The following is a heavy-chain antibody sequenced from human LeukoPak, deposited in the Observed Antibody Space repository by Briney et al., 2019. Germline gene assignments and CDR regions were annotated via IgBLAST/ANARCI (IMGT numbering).Heavy chain of an antibody. CDR2: ISGSGGST. J-gene: IGHJ6*02. CDR1: GFTFSSYA. D-gene: IGHD1-26*01. Sequence: GGSLRLSCAASGFTFSSYAMSWVRQAPGKGLEWVSAISGSGGSTYYADSVKGRFTISRDNSKNTLYLQMNSLRAEDTAVYYCAKIVGATKYSYYGMDVGGQGTTVTVSS. V-gene: IGHV3-23*01. CDR3: AKIVGATKYSYYGMDV.